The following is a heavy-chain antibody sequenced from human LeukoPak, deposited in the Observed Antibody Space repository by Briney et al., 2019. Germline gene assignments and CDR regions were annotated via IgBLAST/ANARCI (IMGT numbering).Heavy chain of an antibody. J-gene: IGHJ4*02. CDR2: ISYDGSNK. CDR1: GFTFSSYA. D-gene: IGHD6-13*01. CDR3: ARVKPPSAADDY. V-gene: IGHV3-30*04. Sequence: PGGSLRLSCAASGFTFSSYAMHWVRQAPGKGLEWVAVISYDGSNKYYADSVKGRFTISRDNSKNTLYLQMNSLRAEDTAVYYCARVKPPSAADDYWGQGTLVTVSS.